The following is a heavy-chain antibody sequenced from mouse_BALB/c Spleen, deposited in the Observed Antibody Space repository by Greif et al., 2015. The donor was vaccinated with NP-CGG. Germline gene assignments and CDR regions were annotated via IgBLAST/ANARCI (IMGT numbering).Heavy chain of an antibody. CDR3: ATGSSSWFAY. Sequence: VKLVESGAELAKPGASVKMSCKASGYTFTSYWMHWVKQRPGQGLEWIGYINPSTGYTEYNQKFKDKATLTADKSSSTAYMQLSSLTSEDSAVYYCATGSSSWFAYWGQGTLVTVSA. CDR1: GYTFTSYW. V-gene: IGHV1-7*01. D-gene: IGHD1-1*01. CDR2: INPSTGYT. J-gene: IGHJ3*01.